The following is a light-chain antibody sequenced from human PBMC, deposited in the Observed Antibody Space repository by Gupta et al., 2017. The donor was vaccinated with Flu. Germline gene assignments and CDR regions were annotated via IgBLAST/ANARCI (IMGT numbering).Light chain of an antibody. CDR3: AAWDGSLSAWV. CDR2: RNN. Sequence: QSVLTQPPSASGTPGQRVTISCSGSSSNIGSSSVCWYQQLSGTAPKLLIYRNNQRPPGVPDRLSGSKSGTLASLVISGLRSEDEATYYCAAWDGSLSAWVFGGGTKVTVL. CDR1: SSNIGSSS. J-gene: IGLJ3*02. V-gene: IGLV1-47*01.